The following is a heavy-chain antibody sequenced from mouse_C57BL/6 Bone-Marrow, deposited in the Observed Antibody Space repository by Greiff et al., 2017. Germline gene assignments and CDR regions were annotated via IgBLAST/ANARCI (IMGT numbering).Heavy chain of an antibody. CDR3: ARRVYFDY. V-gene: IGHV1-55*01. Sequence: LVESGAELVKPGASVKMSCKASGYTFTSYWITWVKQRPGQGLEWIGDIYPGSGSTNYNEKFKSKATLTVDTSSSTAYMQLSSLTSEDSAVYYCARRVYFDYWGQGTTLTVSS. CDR2: IYPGSGST. J-gene: IGHJ2*01. CDR1: GYTFTSYW.